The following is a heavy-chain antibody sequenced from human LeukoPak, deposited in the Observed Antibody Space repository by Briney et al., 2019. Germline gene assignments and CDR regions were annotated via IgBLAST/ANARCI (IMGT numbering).Heavy chain of an antibody. CDR2: ISSSGSTI. Sequence: GGSLRLSCVASGFTFSDYYMSWIRQAPGKGLEWVSYISSSGSTIYYADSVKGRFTISRDNAKNSLYLQMNSLRAEDTAVYYCAREITMVRGGKCSFDYWGQGTLVTVSS. D-gene: IGHD3-10*01. V-gene: IGHV3-11*04. CDR3: AREITMVRGGKCSFDY. CDR1: GFTFSDYY. J-gene: IGHJ4*02.